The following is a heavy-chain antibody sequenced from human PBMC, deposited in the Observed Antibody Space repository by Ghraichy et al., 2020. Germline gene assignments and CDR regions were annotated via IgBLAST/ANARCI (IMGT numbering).Heavy chain of an antibody. CDR2: INPDGSDK. V-gene: IGHV3-7*01. J-gene: IGHJ4*02. D-gene: IGHD2-21*01. Sequence: GVLNISCAASGVTSTNYWMSWVRQAPGKGLEWVAHINPDGSDKFYVDSVKDRFTISRDNDENSLYLQLDSLRPGDTAVYFCATSQHSSAWNWGQGTLVTVSS. CDR3: ATSQHSSAWN. CDR1: GVTSTNYW.